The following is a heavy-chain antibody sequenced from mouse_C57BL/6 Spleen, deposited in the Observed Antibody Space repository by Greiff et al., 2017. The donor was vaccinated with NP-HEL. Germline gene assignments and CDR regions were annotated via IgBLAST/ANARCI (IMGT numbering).Heavy chain of an antibody. CDR3: ARGDGSSPH. Sequence: VQLQESGPELVKPGASVKISCKASGYAFSSSWMNWVKQRPGKGLEWIGRIYPGDGDTNYNGKFKGKATLTADKSSSTAYMQLSSLTSEDSAVYFCARGDGSSPHWGQGTTLTVSS. V-gene: IGHV1-82*01. D-gene: IGHD1-1*01. CDR1: GYAFSSSW. J-gene: IGHJ2*01. CDR2: IYPGDGDT.